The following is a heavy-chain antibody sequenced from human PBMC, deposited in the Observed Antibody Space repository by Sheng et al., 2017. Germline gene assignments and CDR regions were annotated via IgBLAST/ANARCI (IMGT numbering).Heavy chain of an antibody. J-gene: IGHJ3*01. CDR3: ASVGARASVTSYNGFDV. CDR2: IFYDGST. D-gene: IGHD4-17*01. CDR1: GGSTSTSDHY. V-gene: IGHV4-30-4*08. Sequence: QVQLQESGPGLVKPSQTLSLSCTVSGGSTSTSDHYWSWIRQPPGKGLEWIAYIFYDGSTYYNPSLKSRVTISLDTSMTQFSLKVSSVTASDTAIYYCASVGARASVTSYNGFDVWGPGTVVTV.